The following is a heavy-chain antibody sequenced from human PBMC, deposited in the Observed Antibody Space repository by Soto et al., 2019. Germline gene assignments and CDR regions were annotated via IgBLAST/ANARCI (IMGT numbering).Heavy chain of an antibody. J-gene: IGHJ6*03. V-gene: IGHV1-8*01. Sequence: ASVTVCCNSPVYTFTSCDINCVRQATGQGLEWMGWMNPNSGNTGYAQKFQGRVTMTRNTSISTAYMELSSLRSEDTAVYYCANLAARKNYYYYYMDVWGRGTTVTVSS. CDR2: MNPNSGNT. D-gene: IGHD6-6*01. CDR3: ANLAARKNYYYYYMDV. CDR1: VYTFTSCD.